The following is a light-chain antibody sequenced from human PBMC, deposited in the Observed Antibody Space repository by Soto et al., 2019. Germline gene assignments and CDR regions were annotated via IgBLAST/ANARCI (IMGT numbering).Light chain of an antibody. J-gene: IGLJ1*01. V-gene: IGLV1-44*01. CDR2: ADN. CDR1: SANIGSNS. Sequence: QSVLTXPPSASGTPGQRFSISCSGSSANIGSNSVQWHQQLPGTAPNLLIYADNQRPSGVPDRFSGSKSGTSASLAITGLQSGDEADYYCAAWDDSLNGFVFGTGTKVTVL. CDR3: AAWDDSLNGFV.